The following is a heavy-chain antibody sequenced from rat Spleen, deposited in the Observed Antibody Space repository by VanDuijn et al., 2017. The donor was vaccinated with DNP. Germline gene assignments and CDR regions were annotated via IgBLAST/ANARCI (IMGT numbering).Heavy chain of an antibody. D-gene: IGHD1-1*01. CDR1: GFTFSDYY. V-gene: IGHV5-20*01. CDR3: AIYYYSGVSWFAY. CDR2: ISYDGGST. J-gene: IGHJ3*01. Sequence: EVQLVESGGGLVQPGRSLKLSCAASGFTFSDYYMAWVRQAPTKGLEWVASISYDGGSTYYRDSVKGRFTISRDISKNTLYLQMDSLRSEDTATYYCAIYYYSGVSWFAYGGQVTLVTGSS.